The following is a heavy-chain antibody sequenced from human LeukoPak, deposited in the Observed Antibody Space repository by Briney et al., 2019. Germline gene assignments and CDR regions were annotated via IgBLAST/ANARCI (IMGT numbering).Heavy chain of an antibody. CDR1: GFTFSSYA. Sequence: GGSLRLSCAASGFTFSSYAMHWVRQAPGKGLEYVSAISSNGGSTYYANSVKGRFTISRDNSKNTLYLQMNSLRAEDTAVYYCAHLVVTATSGGFDYWGQGTLVTVSS. CDR3: AHLVVTATSGGFDY. V-gene: IGHV3-64*01. J-gene: IGHJ4*02. CDR2: ISSNGGST. D-gene: IGHD2-21*02.